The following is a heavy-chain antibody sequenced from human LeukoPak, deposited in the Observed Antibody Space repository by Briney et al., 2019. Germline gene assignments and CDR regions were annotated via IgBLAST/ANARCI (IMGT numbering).Heavy chain of an antibody. Sequence: SDTLSLTCTVSGGSISSVDYYWSWIRQPPGKGLEWIGYIYYSGSTYYNPSLKSRVTISVDTSKNQFSLKLSSVTAADTAVYYCARSFEAFTVTPFDYWGQGTLVTVSS. V-gene: IGHV4-30-4*02. CDR3: ARSFEAFTVTPFDY. CDR1: GGSISSVDYY. J-gene: IGHJ4*02. D-gene: IGHD4-17*01. CDR2: IYYSGST.